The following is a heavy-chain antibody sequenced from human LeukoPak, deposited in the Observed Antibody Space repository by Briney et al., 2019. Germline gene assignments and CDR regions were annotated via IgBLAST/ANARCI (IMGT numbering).Heavy chain of an antibody. CDR1: GGSISSGGYY. CDR3: ARDRGYLVTMVRGALDV. D-gene: IGHD3-10*01. Sequence: SETLSLTCTVSGGSISSGGYYWSWIRQHPGKGLEWIGYIYYSGSTYYNPSLKSRVTISVDTSKNQFSLKLSSVTAADTAVYYCARDRGYLVTMVRGALDVWGQGTTVTVSS. J-gene: IGHJ6*02. V-gene: IGHV4-31*03. CDR2: IYYSGST.